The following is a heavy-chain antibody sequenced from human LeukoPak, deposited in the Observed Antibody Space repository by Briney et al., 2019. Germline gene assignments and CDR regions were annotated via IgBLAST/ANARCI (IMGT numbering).Heavy chain of an antibody. D-gene: IGHD3/OR15-3a*01. Sequence: ASVKVSCKASGYTFTVYYMHWVRQAPGQGLEWMGWINPNSGGTNYAQKFQGRVTMTRDTSISTAYMELSRLRSDDTAVYYCARAAGTYNWFDPWGQGTLVTVSS. CDR3: ARAAGTYNWFDP. CDR1: GYTFTVYY. CDR2: INPNSGGT. V-gene: IGHV1-2*02. J-gene: IGHJ5*02.